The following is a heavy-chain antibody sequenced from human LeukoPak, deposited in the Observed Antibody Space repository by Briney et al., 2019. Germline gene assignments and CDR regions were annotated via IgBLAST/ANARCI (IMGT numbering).Heavy chain of an antibody. J-gene: IGHJ4*02. D-gene: IGHD3-3*01. CDR1: GFTVSSNY. CDR2: IYSGGST. V-gene: IGHV3-66*01. Sequence: PGGSLRLSCVASGFTVSSNYMSWVRQAPGKGLEWVSVIYSGGSTYYADSVKGRFTISRDNSKNTLYLQMNSLRAEDTAVYYCARVNFWRGYYFEYWGQGTLVTVSS. CDR3: ARVNFWRGYYFEY.